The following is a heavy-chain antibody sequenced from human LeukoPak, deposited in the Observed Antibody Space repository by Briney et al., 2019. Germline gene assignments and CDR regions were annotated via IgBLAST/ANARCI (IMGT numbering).Heavy chain of an antibody. D-gene: IGHD3-22*01. CDR1: GFTFTSSA. V-gene: IGHV1-58*01. J-gene: IGHJ3*02. CDR3: AAVTYYYDSRGADAFDS. CDR2: IVVCSGNT. Sequence: ASVKVSCKAYGFTFTSSALQWVRQARGRRLAWIGWIVVCSGNTNYAQKFQERVTITRDMCTSTAYMELSSLRSEDTAVYYCAAVTYYYDSRGADAFDSWVRGRKVSVSS.